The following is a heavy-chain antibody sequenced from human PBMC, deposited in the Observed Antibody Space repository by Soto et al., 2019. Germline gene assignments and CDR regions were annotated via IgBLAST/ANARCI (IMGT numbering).Heavy chain of an antibody. D-gene: IGHD3-10*01. CDR2: ISYDGSNK. V-gene: IGHV3-30*18. J-gene: IGHJ6*02. Sequence: QVQLVESGGGVVQPGRSLRLSCAASGFTFSSYGMHWVRQAPGKGLEWVAVISYDGSNKYYADSVKGRFTISRDNSKNTLYLQMNSLRAEDTAVYYCAKDSPGFGESGGMDVWGQGTTVTVSS. CDR3: AKDSPGFGESGGMDV. CDR1: GFTFSSYG.